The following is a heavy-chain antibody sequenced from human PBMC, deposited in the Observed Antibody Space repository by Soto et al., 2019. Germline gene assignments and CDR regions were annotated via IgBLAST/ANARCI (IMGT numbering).Heavy chain of an antibody. D-gene: IGHD3-22*01. J-gene: IGHJ4*02. V-gene: IGHV3-66*01. CDR3: AREAIIVIASPEYYFCY. Sequence: EVQLVESGGDLVQRGGSLRLSCAASGFDVSNTDMSWVRQAPGKGLEWVSVIYSGGYTNYADSVKGRFIVSRDSPKNTPYPQKDSLRAEDTAVYYCAREAIIVIASPEYYFCYWGQGTLGTVSS. CDR2: IYSGGYT. CDR1: GFDVSNTD.